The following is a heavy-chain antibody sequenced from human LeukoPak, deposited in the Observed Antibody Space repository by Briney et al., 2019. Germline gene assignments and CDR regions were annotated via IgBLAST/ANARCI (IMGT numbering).Heavy chain of an antibody. CDR2: ISGGGGST. Sequence: HPGGSLRLSCAASGFTFSSYAVSWVRQAPGKGLEWVSAISGGGGSTYYADSVKGRFTISRDNSKNTLYLQMNSLRAEDTAVYYCAKRSEWLGSYFDYWGQGTLVTVSS. CDR3: AKRSEWLGSYFDY. D-gene: IGHD6-19*01. J-gene: IGHJ4*02. CDR1: GFTFSSYA. V-gene: IGHV3-23*01.